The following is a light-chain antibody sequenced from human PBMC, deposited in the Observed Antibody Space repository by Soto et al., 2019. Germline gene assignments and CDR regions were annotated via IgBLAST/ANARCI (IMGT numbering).Light chain of an antibody. V-gene: IGKV3-20*01. CDR2: DAS. CDR3: QHYGSSPGT. Sequence: SPGTLSLSPGERATLSCRASQRVSSSYLAWYQQKPGQAPRLLIYDASSGATGIPDRFSGSGSGTDFTLTISRLEPEDFAVFYCQHYGSSPGTFGQGTRLQIK. J-gene: IGKJ5*01. CDR1: QRVSSSY.